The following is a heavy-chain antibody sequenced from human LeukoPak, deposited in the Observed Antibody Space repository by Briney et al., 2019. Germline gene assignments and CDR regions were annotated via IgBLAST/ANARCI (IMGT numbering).Heavy chain of an antibody. Sequence: PGGSLRLSCAASGFTFSSYGMHWVRQAPGKGLEWVAFIRYDGGNTYYADSVKGRFTIPRDNSKNTLYLQMNSLRAEDTAVYYCAKAYKKDGDTAMVTRTVTWGQGTLVTVSS. CDR2: IRYDGGNT. CDR1: GFTFSSYG. J-gene: IGHJ5*02. V-gene: IGHV3-30*02. D-gene: IGHD5-18*01. CDR3: AKAYKKDGDTAMVTRTVT.